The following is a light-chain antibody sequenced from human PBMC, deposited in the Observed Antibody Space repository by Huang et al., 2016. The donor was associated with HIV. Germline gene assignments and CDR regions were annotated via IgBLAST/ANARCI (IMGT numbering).Light chain of an antibody. CDR1: QSISSY. CDR2: GAS. V-gene: IGKV1-39*01. J-gene: IGKJ4*01. CDR3: QQNYSCPRLT. Sequence: DIQTTQSPSSLSASVGDRVTITCRASQSISSYSKWDQQKPGNAPKLLIDGASSMHTGVPSRFSGSGSGADFTLTISSLQPEDFAAYYCQQNYSCPRLTFGEGTKVEIK.